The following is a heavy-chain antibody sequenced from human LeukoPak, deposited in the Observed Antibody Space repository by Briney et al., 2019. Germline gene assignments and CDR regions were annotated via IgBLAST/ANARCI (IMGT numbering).Heavy chain of an antibody. J-gene: IGHJ4*02. CDR3: ARSLTTQPHFDY. CDR2: ISSSSSYI. Sequence: GGSLRLSCAASGFTFSSYSMNWVRQAPGKGLEWVSSISSSSSYIYYADSVKGRFTISRDNAKNSLYLQMNSLRAEDTAVYYCARSLTTQPHFDYWGQGTLVTVSS. D-gene: IGHD4-11*01. CDR1: GFTFSSYS. V-gene: IGHV3-21*04.